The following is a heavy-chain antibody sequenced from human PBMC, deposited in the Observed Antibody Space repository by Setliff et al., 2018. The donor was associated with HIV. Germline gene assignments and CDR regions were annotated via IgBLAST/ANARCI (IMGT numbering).Heavy chain of an antibody. CDR2: INTNTGNP. V-gene: IGHV7-4-1*02. CDR1: GYTFTSYA. J-gene: IGHJ4*02. D-gene: IGHD3-16*02. CDR3: ARELYREWDY. Sequence: ASVKVSCKASGYTFTSYAMNWVRQAPGQGLEWMGWINTNTGNPTYAQGFTGRFAFSLDTSVSTAYLQMNSLRVEDTAVYYCARELYREWDYWGQGTLVTVSS.